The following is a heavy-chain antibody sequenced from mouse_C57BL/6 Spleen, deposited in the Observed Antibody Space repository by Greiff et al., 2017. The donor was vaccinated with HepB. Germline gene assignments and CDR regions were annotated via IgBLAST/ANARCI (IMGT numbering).Heavy chain of an antibody. CDR1: GYTFTSYG. CDR3: ARALYYYGSSLFDY. V-gene: IGHV1-81*01. D-gene: IGHD1-1*01. J-gene: IGHJ2*01. CDR2: IYPRSGNT. Sequence: QVHVKQSGAELARPGASVKLSCKASGYTFTSYGISWVKQRTGQGLEWIGEIYPRSGNTYYNEKFKGKATLTADKSSSTAYMELRSLTSEDSAVYFCARALYYYGSSLFDYWGQGTTLTVSS.